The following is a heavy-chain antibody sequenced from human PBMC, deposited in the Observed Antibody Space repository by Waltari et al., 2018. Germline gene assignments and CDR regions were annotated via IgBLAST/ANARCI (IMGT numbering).Heavy chain of an antibody. CDR1: GGTFSSYA. D-gene: IGHD6-25*01. CDR3: ARRMNSGGNAFDI. CDR2: SIPSVGTA. V-gene: IGHV1-69*01. J-gene: IGHJ3*02. Sequence: QVQLVQSGAEVKKPGSSVKVSCKASGGTFSSYAISWVRQAPGQGLEWMGGSIPSVGTANYAQKYQGRVTITADESTSTAYMELSSLRSEDTAVYYCARRMNSGGNAFDIWGQGTMVTVSS.